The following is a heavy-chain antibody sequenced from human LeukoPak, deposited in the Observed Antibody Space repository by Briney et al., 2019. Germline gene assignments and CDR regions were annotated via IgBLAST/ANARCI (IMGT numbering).Heavy chain of an antibody. V-gene: IGHV3-30*03. Sequence: PGGSLRLSCAASGFTFSSYGMHWVRQAPGKGLEWVAVISYDGSNKYYADSVKGRFTISRDNSKNTLYLQMNSLRAEDTAVYYCARDLTRGNTATGGAFDIWGQGTMVTVSS. J-gene: IGHJ3*02. D-gene: IGHD4-23*01. CDR3: ARDLTRGNTATGGAFDI. CDR2: ISYDGSNK. CDR1: GFTFSSYG.